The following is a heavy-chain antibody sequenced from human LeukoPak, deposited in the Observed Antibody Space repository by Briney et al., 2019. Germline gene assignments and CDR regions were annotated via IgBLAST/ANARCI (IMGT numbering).Heavy chain of an antibody. V-gene: IGHV4-59*08. D-gene: IGHD5-18*01. CDR3: AGEDDSYDY. J-gene: IGHJ4*02. Sequence: PSETLSLTCTVSGGSISSYYWSRIRQPPGKGLEWIGYIYYSGSTNYNPSLKSRVTISVDTSKNQFSLKLSSVTAADTAVYYCAGEDDSYDYWGQGTLVTVSS. CDR1: GGSISSYY. CDR2: IYYSGST.